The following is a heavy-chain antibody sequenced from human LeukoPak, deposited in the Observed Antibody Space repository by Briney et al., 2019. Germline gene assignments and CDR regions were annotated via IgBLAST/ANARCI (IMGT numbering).Heavy chain of an antibody. CDR3: ARGGYSYGYSFDY. J-gene: IGHJ4*02. CDR1: GGTFSSYA. D-gene: IGHD5-18*01. V-gene: IGHV1-69*05. CDR2: IIPIFGTA. Sequence: SVKVSCKASGGTFSSYAISCVRHAPGQGLEWMGRIIPIFGTANYAQKFQGRVTITTDESTSTAYMKLSSLRTEDTTVYYCARGGYSYGYSFDYWGQGTLVTVSS.